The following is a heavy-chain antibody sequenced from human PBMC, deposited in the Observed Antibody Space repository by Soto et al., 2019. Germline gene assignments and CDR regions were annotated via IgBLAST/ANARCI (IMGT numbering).Heavy chain of an antibody. CDR2: ISAYSGNT. CDR3: ARSGQNWNYILDY. J-gene: IGHJ4*02. D-gene: IGHD1-7*01. V-gene: IGHV1-18*01. CDR1: GYTFTNYG. Sequence: QVQLVQSGAEVKKPGASVKVSCKASGYTFTNYGISWVRQAPGQGLDWMGWISAYSGNTNYAQDLQDRVTMTTDTSTNTAYMEWRSLRSDDTAVYYCARSGQNWNYILDYWGQGTLVTVSS.